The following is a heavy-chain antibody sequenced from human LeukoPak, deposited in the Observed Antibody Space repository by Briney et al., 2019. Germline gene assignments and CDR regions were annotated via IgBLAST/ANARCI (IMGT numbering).Heavy chain of an antibody. Sequence: SGTLSLTCTVPGGSISSSSYYWGWVRQPPGKGLEWIGSIYYSGSTYYKPSLKSRVTISVDTSKNQFSLKLSSVTAADTAVYYCARGDSVGPTRAVFDYWGQGTLVTVSS. V-gene: IGHV4-39*07. CDR3: ARGDSVGPTRAVFDY. CDR1: GGSISSSSYY. CDR2: IYYSGST. J-gene: IGHJ4*02. D-gene: IGHD1-26*01.